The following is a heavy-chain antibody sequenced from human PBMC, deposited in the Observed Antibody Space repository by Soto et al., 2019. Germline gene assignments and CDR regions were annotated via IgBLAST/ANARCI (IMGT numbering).Heavy chain of an antibody. D-gene: IGHD2-15*01. V-gene: IGHV1-3*01. J-gene: IGHJ4*02. Sequence: QVQLVQSVAEMRKPGASVMFSCKASGYTFTSYAMNLGRQAPAQRLEWMWRINGGNGDTKYSQRFQDRGTITRDTSANTVYMELSSLTSEDTAIYYCARGPLSLYCAAFRWGRGPPVTVSS. CDR2: INGGNGDT. CDR1: GYTFTSYA. CDR3: ARGPLSLYCAAFR.